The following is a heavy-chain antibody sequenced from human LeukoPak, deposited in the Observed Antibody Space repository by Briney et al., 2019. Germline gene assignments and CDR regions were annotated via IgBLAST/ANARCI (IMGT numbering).Heavy chain of an antibody. D-gene: IGHD2-15*01. J-gene: IGHJ4*02. CDR2: ISSSSSYI. V-gene: IGHV3-21*01. CDR3: AKDRRGYCSGGSCYYNFDY. Sequence: GGSLRLSCAASGFTFSSYWMNWVRQAPGKGLEWVSSISSSSSYIYYADSVKGRFTISRDNSKNTLYLQMNSLRAEDTAVYYCAKDRRGYCSGGSCYYNFDYWGQGTLVTVSS. CDR1: GFTFSSYW.